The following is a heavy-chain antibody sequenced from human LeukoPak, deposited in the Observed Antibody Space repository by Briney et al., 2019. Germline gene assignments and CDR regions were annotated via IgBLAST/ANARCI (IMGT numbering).Heavy chain of an antibody. CDR2: ISSNGGTT. CDR3: VKRVSSGHYYDY. CDR1: GFTLSSHA. V-gene: IGHV3-64D*09. Sequence: GGSLRLSCSASGFTLSSHAMHWVRQAPGKGLEYVSAISSNGGTTYYADSVKGRFTISRDDSKNTLYLQMSSLRDEDTATYYCVKRVSSGHYYDYWGQGTLVTVSS. J-gene: IGHJ4*02. D-gene: IGHD3-22*01.